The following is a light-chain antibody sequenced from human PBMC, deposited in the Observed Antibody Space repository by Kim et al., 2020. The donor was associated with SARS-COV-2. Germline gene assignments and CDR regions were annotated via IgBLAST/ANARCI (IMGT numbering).Light chain of an antibody. CDR2: DVS. V-gene: IGLV2-14*03. Sequence: QSALTQPASVSGSPGQSITISCTGTSRDIGGYNFVSWYQQHPGKAPKLIIFDVSNRPSGISNRFSGSKSGSTASLTISGLQTEDEADYYCSSYASSATLIFGGGTQLTVL. CDR1: SRDIGGYNF. CDR3: SSYASSATLI. J-gene: IGLJ2*01.